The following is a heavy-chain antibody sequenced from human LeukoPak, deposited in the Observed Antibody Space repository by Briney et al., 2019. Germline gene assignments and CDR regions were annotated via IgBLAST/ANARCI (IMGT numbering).Heavy chain of an antibody. Sequence: GGSLRLSCAASGFTFSSYAMSWVRQAPGKGLEWVSAISGSGGSTYYADSVKGRFTISRDNSKNTLYLQMNSLRAEDTAVYYCAKCGIAAAGPTRLLSSYYYYYGMDVWGQGTTVTVSS. CDR1: GFTFSSYA. CDR3: AKCGIAAAGPTRLLSSYYYYYGMDV. J-gene: IGHJ6*02. V-gene: IGHV3-23*01. D-gene: IGHD6-13*01. CDR2: ISGSGGST.